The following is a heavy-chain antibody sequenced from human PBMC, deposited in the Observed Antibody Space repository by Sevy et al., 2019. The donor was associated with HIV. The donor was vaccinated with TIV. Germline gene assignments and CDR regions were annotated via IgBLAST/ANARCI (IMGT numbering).Heavy chain of an antibody. D-gene: IGHD2-2*01. Sequence: GGSLRLSCAGSGFTFSNYWMTWVRQAPGKGLEWVANIKRDGSEKYYVASVKGLFTISRDNAKTSLYLQMNSLRVEDTAVYYCARDCSSASCLWGMDVWGQGTMVTVSS. CDR2: IKRDGSEK. CDR3: ARDCSSASCLWGMDV. J-gene: IGHJ6*02. V-gene: IGHV3-7*03. CDR1: GFTFSNYW.